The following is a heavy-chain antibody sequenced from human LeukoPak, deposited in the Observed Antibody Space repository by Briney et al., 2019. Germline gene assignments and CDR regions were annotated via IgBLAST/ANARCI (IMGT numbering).Heavy chain of an antibody. D-gene: IGHD6-13*01. CDR3: ATPAAGPGAEYSLY. J-gene: IGHJ1*01. Sequence: GGSLRLSCAASGFTFSSYSMNWVRQAPGKGLEWVSSIDFTSRYIYNADSVKGRFTTSRDNAKNSLDLQMNSLKVEDTAVYYCATPAAGPGAEYSLYWGQGTLAIVSS. CDR1: GFTFSSYS. CDR2: IDFTSRYI. V-gene: IGHV3-21*01.